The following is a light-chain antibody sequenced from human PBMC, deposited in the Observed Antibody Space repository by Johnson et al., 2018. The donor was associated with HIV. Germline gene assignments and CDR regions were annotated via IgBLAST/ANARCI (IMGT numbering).Light chain of an antibody. CDR3: GLWDDSLSPHYF. CDR2: ENN. V-gene: IGLV1-51*02. J-gene: IGLJ1*01. CDR1: SSNIGNNY. Sequence: QSVLTQPPSVSAAPGQKVTISCSGSSSNIGNNYVSWYQQLPGTAPKLLIYENNKRPSGIPDRFSGSKSGTSATLAITVLHTGDEADYYCGLWDDSLSPHYFFGTGTTITVL.